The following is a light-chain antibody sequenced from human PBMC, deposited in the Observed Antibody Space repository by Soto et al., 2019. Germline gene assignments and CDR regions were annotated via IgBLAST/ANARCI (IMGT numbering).Light chain of an antibody. J-gene: IGKJ3*01. CDR2: GAS. Sequence: EVVLTQSPATLSVSPGEGVTLSCRASQGIGDTLAWYQHKPGQTPRLLISGASTRATGIPARFSGSGSGTDFTLTISSLQSEDFAVYYCQQFHDWPMTFGPGTKVDIK. CDR3: QQFHDWPMT. CDR1: QGIGDT. V-gene: IGKV3-15*01.